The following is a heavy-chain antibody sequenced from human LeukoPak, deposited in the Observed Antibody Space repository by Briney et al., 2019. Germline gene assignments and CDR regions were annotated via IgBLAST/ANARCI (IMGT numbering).Heavy chain of an antibody. V-gene: IGHV3-23*01. Sequence: GGSLRLSCTASGFPFSGYYISWVRQAPGKGLEWVSAISGSGGSTYYADSVKGRFTISRDNSKNTLYLQMNSLRAEDTAVYYCARTDYGDYVFHFDYWGQGTLVTVSS. CDR1: GFPFSGYY. CDR2: ISGSGGST. D-gene: IGHD4-17*01. CDR3: ARTDYGDYVFHFDY. J-gene: IGHJ4*02.